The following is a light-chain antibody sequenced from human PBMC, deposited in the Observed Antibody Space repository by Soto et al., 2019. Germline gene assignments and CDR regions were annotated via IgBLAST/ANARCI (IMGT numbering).Light chain of an antibody. CDR2: GAS. V-gene: IGKV3-15*01. CDR3: KQYDNRRK. CDR1: QSVGTN. J-gene: IGKJ1*01. Sequence: EIVMTHSPGTLSVSPVEMATFSFSSSQSVGTNLAWYRQKSGQAPSLLIYGASARAPGIPARFSGSGSGTEFTLTISSLQSEDFAVYYCKQYDNRRKFGQGTKVDIK.